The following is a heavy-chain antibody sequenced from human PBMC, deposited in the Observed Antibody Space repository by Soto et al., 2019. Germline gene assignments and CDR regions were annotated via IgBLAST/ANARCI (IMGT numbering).Heavy chain of an antibody. J-gene: IGHJ6*02. D-gene: IGHD4-17*01. V-gene: IGHV3-49*04. CDR2: IRSKAYGGTT. Sequence: GGSLRLSCTASGFTFGDYAMSWVRQAPGKGLEWVGFIRSKAYGGTTEYAASVKGRFTISRDDSKSIAYLQMNSLKTEDTAVYYCTSDSLDYHALAGQGNYYYYGMDVWGQGTTVTVSS. CDR3: TSDSLDYHALAGQGNYYYYGMDV. CDR1: GFTFGDYA.